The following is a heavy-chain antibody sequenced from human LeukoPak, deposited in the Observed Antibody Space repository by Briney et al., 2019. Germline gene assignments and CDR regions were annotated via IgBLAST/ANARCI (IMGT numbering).Heavy chain of an antibody. CDR1: GGSISSSSYY. V-gene: IGHV4-39*01. CDR2: IYYSGST. Sequence: SETLSLTCTVSGGSISSSSYYWGWIRQPPGEGLEWIGSIYYSGSTYYNPSLKSRVTISVDTSKNQFSLKLSSVTAADTAVYYCARTDDIVVVAYWGQGTLVTVSS. D-gene: IGHD2-2*01. CDR3: ARTDDIVVVAY. J-gene: IGHJ4*02.